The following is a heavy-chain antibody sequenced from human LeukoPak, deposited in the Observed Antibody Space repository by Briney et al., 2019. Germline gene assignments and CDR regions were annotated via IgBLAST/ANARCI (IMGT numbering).Heavy chain of an antibody. CDR1: GGTFSSYA. D-gene: IGHD3-3*01. CDR3: ARDKGSGRFLEIGGGPGDLYYYYYGMDV. J-gene: IGHJ6*02. V-gene: IGHV1-69*13. Sequence: ASVKVSCKASGGTFSSYAISWVRQAPGQGLEWMGGIIPIFGTANYAQKFQGRVTITADESTSTAYMELSSLRSEDTAVYYCARDKGSGRFLEIGGGPGDLYYYYYGMDVWGQGTTVTVSS. CDR2: IIPIFGTA.